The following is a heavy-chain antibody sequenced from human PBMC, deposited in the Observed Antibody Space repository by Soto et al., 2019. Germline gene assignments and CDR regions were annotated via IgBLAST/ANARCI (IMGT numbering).Heavy chain of an antibody. CDR3: VTGSSGWYNAFDI. J-gene: IGHJ3*02. CDR1: GFTFSSYA. V-gene: IGHV3-64D*06. D-gene: IGHD6-19*01. CDR2: ISSNGGST. Sequence: HPGGSLRLSCSASGFTFSSYAMHWVRQAPGKGLEYVSAISSNGGSTYHADSVKGRFTISRDNSKNTLYLQMSSLRAEDTAVYYCVTGSSGWYNAFDIWGQGTMVTVSS.